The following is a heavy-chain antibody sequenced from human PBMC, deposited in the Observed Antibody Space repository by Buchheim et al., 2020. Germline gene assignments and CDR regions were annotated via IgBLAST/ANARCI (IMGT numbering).Heavy chain of an antibody. J-gene: IGHJ4*02. D-gene: IGHD2-15*01. CDR1: GFTFSSYG. CDR3: AKDARMYYFDY. V-gene: IGHV3-30*18. Sequence: QVQLVESGGGVVQPGRSLRLSCAASGFTFSSYGMHWVRQAPGKGLEWVAVISYDGSNKYYADSVKGRFTISRDNSKNTLYLQMNSPRAEDTAVYYCAKDARMYYFDYWGQGTL. CDR2: ISYDGSNK.